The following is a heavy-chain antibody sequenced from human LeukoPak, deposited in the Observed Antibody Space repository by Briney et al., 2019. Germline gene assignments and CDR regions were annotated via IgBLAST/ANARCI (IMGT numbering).Heavy chain of an antibody. V-gene: IGHV3-21*01. J-gene: IGHJ4*02. CDR2: ISSSSSYI. Sequence: GGSLRLSCAAPGFTFSSYSMNWVRQAPGKGLEWVSSISSSSSYIYYADSVKGRFTISRDNAKNSLYLQMNSLRAEDTAVYYCARGMYSSSSPFDYWGQGTLVTVSS. CDR1: GFTFSSYS. D-gene: IGHD6-6*01. CDR3: ARGMYSSSSPFDY.